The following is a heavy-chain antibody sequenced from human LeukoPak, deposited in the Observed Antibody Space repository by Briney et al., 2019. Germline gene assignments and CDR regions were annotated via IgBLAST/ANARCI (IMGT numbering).Heavy chain of an antibody. CDR2: ISTYNGNT. Sequence: ASVKVSSKASGYTFTSYGISSVRQAPGQGLEWMGWISTYNGNTNYAQKLQGRVTMTTDTSTSTAYMELRSLRSDDTAVYYCARAVWAYDSSGYYPYWGQGTLVTVSS. J-gene: IGHJ4*02. V-gene: IGHV1-18*01. CDR1: GYTFTSYG. D-gene: IGHD3-22*01. CDR3: ARAVWAYDSSGYYPY.